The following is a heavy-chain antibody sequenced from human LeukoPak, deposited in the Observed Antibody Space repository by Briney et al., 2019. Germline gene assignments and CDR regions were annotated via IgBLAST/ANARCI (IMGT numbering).Heavy chain of an antibody. CDR1: GGSITGYY. CDR3: ARAEAVPDSCFDY. Sequence: SETLSLTCSVSGGSITGYYWSWIRQPPGKGLEWIGYVYHSGSTNYNPSLKSRVTMSVNTSKNQFSLRLSSVTAADTAVYYCARAEAVPDSCFDYWGQGTLVTVSS. D-gene: IGHD2-15*01. J-gene: IGHJ4*02. CDR2: VYHSGST. V-gene: IGHV4-59*01.